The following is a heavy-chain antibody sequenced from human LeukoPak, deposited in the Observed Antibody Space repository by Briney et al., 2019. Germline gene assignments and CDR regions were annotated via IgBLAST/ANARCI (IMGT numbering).Heavy chain of an antibody. Sequence: PGVSLRLSCAASGFTFDDYAMHWVRQAPGKGLEWVSGISWNSGSIGYADSVKGRFTISRDNAKNSLYLQMNSLRAEDTALYYCAKGSYSATWYYFDYWGQGTLVTVSS. CDR1: GFTFDDYA. D-gene: IGHD6-13*01. V-gene: IGHV3-9*01. CDR2: ISWNSGSI. CDR3: AKGSYSATWYYFDY. J-gene: IGHJ4*02.